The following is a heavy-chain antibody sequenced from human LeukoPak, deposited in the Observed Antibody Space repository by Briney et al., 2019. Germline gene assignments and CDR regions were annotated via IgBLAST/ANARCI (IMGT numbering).Heavy chain of an antibody. CDR2: IYYSGST. CDR1: GGSISSSSYY. V-gene: IGHV4-39*07. J-gene: IGHJ6*02. Sequence: TPSETLSLTCTVSGGSISSSSYYWGWIRQPPGKGLEWIGSIYYSGSTYYNPSLKSRVTISVDTSKNQFSLELSSVTAADTAVYYCARVTCSGGSCYSVHYYYGMDVWGQGTTVTVSS. CDR3: ARVTCSGGSCYSVHYYYGMDV. D-gene: IGHD2-15*01.